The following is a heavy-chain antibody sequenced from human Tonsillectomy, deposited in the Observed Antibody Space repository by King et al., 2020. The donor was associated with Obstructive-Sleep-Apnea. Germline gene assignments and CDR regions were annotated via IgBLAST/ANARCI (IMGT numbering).Heavy chain of an antibody. D-gene: IGHD2-21*02. CDR3: AKDTALYYYYGMDV. CDR2: ISWNSGNI. Sequence: VQLVESGGGLVQPGRSLRLSCAASGFTFDDYAMHWVRQAQGKGLEWVSGISWNSGNIGYADSVKGRFTISRDNAKNSLYLQMNSLRAEDTALYFCAKDTALYYYYGMDVWGQGTTVTVSS. J-gene: IGHJ6*02. CDR1: GFTFDDYA. V-gene: IGHV3-9*01.